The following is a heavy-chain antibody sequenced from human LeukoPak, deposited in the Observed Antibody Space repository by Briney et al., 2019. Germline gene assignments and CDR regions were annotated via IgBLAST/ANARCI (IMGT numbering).Heavy chain of an antibody. J-gene: IGHJ4*02. Sequence: SETLSLTCTVSGGSISSSRHYWGWIRQPPGKGLEWIGSIYYSGSTYYNPSLKSRVTISVDTSKNQFSLKLSSVTAADTAVYYCAIARGDPHTYYFDYWGQGTLVTVSS. CDR1: GGSISSSRHY. D-gene: IGHD2-21*02. CDR3: AIARGDPHTYYFDY. CDR2: IYYSGST. V-gene: IGHV4-39*07.